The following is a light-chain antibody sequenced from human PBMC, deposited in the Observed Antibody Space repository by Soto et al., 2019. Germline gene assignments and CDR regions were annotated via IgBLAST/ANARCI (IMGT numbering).Light chain of an antibody. CDR2: EVT. CDR1: SSDIGTYDY. J-gene: IGLJ2*01. CDR3: SSYTTTTTPVV. Sequence: QSALTQPASVSGSPGQSITISCIGTSSDIGTYDYVSWYQHHPGKAPKLMIYEVTNRPSGVSDRFSGSKSGKTASLTISGLQAEDEADYYCSSYTTTTTPVVFGGGTKVTVL. V-gene: IGLV2-14*01.